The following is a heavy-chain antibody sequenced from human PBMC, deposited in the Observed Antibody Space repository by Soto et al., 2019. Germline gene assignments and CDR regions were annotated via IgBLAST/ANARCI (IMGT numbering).Heavy chain of an antibody. V-gene: IGHV1-18*01. J-gene: IGHJ4*02. CDR2: ISAYNGNT. D-gene: IGHD3-3*01. Sequence: ASVKVSCKASGYTFTSYGISWVRQAPGQGLEWMGWISAYNGNTDYAQKLQGRVTMTTDTSTSTAYMELRSLRSDDTAMYCCARDEAYDFWSGYYLTAFDYWGQGTLVTVSS. CDR1: GYTFTSYG. CDR3: ARDEAYDFWSGYYLTAFDY.